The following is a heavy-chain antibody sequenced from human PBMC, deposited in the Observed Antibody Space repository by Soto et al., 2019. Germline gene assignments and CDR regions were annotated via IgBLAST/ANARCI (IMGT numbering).Heavy chain of an antibody. CDR2: IYYSGST. D-gene: IGHD4-17*01. V-gene: IGHV4-59*01. CDR1: GGSIRGYY. J-gene: IGHJ4*02. CDR3: ARGLNYGDYFDY. Sequence: SETLSLTCTVSGGSIRGYYWSWIRQPPGKGLEWIGYIYYSGSTNNNPSLKSRVTISVDTSKNQFSLRLTSVTAADTAVYYCARGLNYGDYFDYWGQGTLVTVSS.